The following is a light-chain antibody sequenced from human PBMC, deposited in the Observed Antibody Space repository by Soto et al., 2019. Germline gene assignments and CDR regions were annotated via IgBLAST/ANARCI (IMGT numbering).Light chain of an antibody. CDR1: QSIGSW. Sequence: DIQMTQSPSTLSASVGDRVTMTCRASQSIGSWLAWYQHKPGRAPKLLIFDGARLESGVPSRFSGSGSGTGFTFTISSLQHEDFGTYYCQQYNSYSRTLGQGTKVDIK. CDR3: QQYNSYSRT. CDR2: DGA. V-gene: IGKV1-5*01. J-gene: IGKJ1*01.